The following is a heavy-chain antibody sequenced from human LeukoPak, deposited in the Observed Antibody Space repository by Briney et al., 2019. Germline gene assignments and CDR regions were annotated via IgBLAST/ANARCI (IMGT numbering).Heavy chain of an antibody. CDR1: GYTFTSYG. CDR3: ARGLYGSGSIFDY. CDR2: ISAYNGNT. V-gene: IGHV1-18*01. Sequence: ASVKVSCKASGYTFTSYGISWVRQAPGQGLEWMGWISAYNGNTNYAQKFQGRVTITRNTSISTAYMELSSLRSEDTAVYYCARGLYGSGSIFDYWGQGTLVTVSS. J-gene: IGHJ4*02. D-gene: IGHD3-10*01.